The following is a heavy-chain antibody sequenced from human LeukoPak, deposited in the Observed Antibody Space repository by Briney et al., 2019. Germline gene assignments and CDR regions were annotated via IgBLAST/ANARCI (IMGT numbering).Heavy chain of an antibody. CDR1: GGSFSGYH. CDR3: ARCQARLSWFDP. D-gene: IGHD6-19*01. J-gene: IGHJ5*02. V-gene: IGHV4-34*01. Sequence: SETLSLTCAVYGGSFSGYHWSWIRQPPGKGLEWIGEINHSGSTNYNPSLKSRVTISLNTSKNQFSLKLSSVTAADTAVYYCARCQARLSWFDPWGQGTLVTVSS. CDR2: INHSGST.